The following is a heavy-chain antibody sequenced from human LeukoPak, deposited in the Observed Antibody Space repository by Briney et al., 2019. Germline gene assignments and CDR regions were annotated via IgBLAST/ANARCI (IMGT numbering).Heavy chain of an antibody. Sequence: GGSLRLSCAASGFTFSSYSMNWVRQAPGKGLEWVSSINSSSSYIYYADSVKGRFTISRDNAKNSLYLQMNSLRAEDTAVYYCARGPGGQDIVVVPAAMPWDYWGQGTLVTVSS. CDR2: INSSSSYI. CDR1: GFTFSSYS. D-gene: IGHD2-2*01. CDR3: ARGPGGQDIVVVPAAMPWDY. J-gene: IGHJ4*02. V-gene: IGHV3-21*01.